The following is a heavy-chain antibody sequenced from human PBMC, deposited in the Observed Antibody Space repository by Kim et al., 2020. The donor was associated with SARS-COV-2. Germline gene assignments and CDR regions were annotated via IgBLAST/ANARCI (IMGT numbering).Heavy chain of an antibody. J-gene: IGHJ6*04. CDR3: ARNMWADVVTAVDV. CDR1: GFTFADYA. V-gene: IGHV3-9*01. D-gene: IGHD2-21*02. CDR2: ISWNSGSI. Sequence: GGSLRLSCAVSGFTFADYAMHWVRQAPGKGLEWVSGISWNSGSIVYADSVKGRFTISRDNAKSSLYLQMNSLRGEDTALYYCARNMWADVVTAVDVWGKGTTVIVSS.